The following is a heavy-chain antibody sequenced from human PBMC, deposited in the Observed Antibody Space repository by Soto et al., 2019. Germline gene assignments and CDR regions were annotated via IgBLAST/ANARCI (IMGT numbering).Heavy chain of an antibody. V-gene: IGHV3-21*01. J-gene: IGHJ5*02. Sequence: EVQVVESGGGLVQPGGSLRLSCSFTFSMYSMNWVRQAPGKGLEWVASISSGGDYIKYADSVKGRFTISRDNAKNSVSLQMNSLRVDDTAIYFCTRDQGGSYDSWFDPWGQGTLVIVSS. CDR2: ISSGGDYI. CDR3: TRDQGGSYDSWFDP. D-gene: IGHD1-26*01. CDR1: FTFSMYS.